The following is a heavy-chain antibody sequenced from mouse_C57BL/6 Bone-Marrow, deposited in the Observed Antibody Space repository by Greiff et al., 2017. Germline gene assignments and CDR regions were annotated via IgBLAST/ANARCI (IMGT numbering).Heavy chain of an antibody. CDR2: MDPSDSYT. V-gene: IGHV1-69*01. CDR3: ARESSGYAMDY. D-gene: IGHD3-2*02. J-gene: IGHJ4*01. Sequence: VQLQQPGAELVMPGASVKLSCKASGYTFTSYWMHWVKQRPGQGLEGSGEMDPSDSYTNYNQKFKGKSTLTVDKSSSTAYMQLSSLTSEDSAVYYCARESSGYAMDYWGQGTSVTVSS. CDR1: GYTFTSYW.